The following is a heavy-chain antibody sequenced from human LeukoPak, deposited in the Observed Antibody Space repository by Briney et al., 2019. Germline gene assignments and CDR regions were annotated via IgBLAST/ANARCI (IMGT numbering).Heavy chain of an antibody. Sequence: SETLSLTCTVYGGSFSGYYWSWIRQPPGKGLEWIGEVSHSGSTNYNPSLKSRVTISVDTSKNQFSLKLSSVTAADTAVYCCAAQYSGYVRLDYWGQGTLVTVSS. CDR1: GGSFSGYY. V-gene: IGHV4-34*01. J-gene: IGHJ4*02. CDR2: VSHSGST. D-gene: IGHD5-12*01. CDR3: AAQYSGYVRLDY.